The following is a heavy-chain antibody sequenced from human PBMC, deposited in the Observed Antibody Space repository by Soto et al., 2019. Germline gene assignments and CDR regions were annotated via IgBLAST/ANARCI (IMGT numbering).Heavy chain of an antibody. CDR2: IYHSGST. V-gene: IGHV4-30-2*01. Sequence: SETLSLTCAVSGGSISSGGYSWSWIRQPPGKGLEWIGYIYHSGSTYYNPSLKSRVTISVDRSKNQFSLKLSSVTAADTAVYYCARGYCRGGSCRLDYWGQGTLVTVSS. J-gene: IGHJ4*02. CDR3: ARGYCRGGSCRLDY. D-gene: IGHD2-15*01. CDR1: GGSISSGGYS.